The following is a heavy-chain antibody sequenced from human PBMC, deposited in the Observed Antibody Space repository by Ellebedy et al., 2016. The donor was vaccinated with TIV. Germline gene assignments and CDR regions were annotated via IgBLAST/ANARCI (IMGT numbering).Heavy chain of an antibody. V-gene: IGHV1-3*01. J-gene: IGHJ4*02. Sequence: ASVKVSXXASGYTFTSYAMHWVRQAPGQRLEWMGWINAGNGNTKYSQKFQGRVTITRDTSASTAYMELSSLRSEDTAVYYCARDRWFGESGFDYWGQGTLVTVSS. CDR2: INAGNGNT. D-gene: IGHD3-10*01. CDR1: GYTFTSYA. CDR3: ARDRWFGESGFDY.